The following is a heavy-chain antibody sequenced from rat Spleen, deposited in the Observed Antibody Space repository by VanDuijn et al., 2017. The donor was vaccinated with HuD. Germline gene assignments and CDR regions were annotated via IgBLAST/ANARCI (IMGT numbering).Heavy chain of an antibody. CDR3: ATSNWELRIWFAY. CDR2: ISPSGGNT. V-gene: IGHV5-19*01. J-gene: IGHJ3*01. D-gene: IGHD5-1*01. Sequence: EVQLVESGGGLVQPGRSLKLSCAASGFTFSNHDMTWVRQAPTKGLEWVASISPSGGNTYYRDSVKGRFTISRDNAKSTLYLQIDSLRSEDTATYYCATSNWELRIWFAYWGQGTLVTVSS. CDR1: GFTFSNHD.